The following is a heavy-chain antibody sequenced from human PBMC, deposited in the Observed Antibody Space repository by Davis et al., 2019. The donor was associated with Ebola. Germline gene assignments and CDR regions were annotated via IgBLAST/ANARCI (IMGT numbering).Heavy chain of an antibody. CDR3: AKGGIAARGFGRFDP. J-gene: IGHJ5*02. CDR1: GFTFSSYS. D-gene: IGHD6-6*01. CDR2: ISYDGSNK. V-gene: IGHV3-30*18. Sequence: GGSLRLSCAASGFTFSSYSMHWVRQAPGKGLEWVAVISYDGSNKYYADSVKGRFTISRDNSKNTLYLQMNSLRAEDTAVYYCAKGGIAARGFGRFDPWGQGTLVTVSS.